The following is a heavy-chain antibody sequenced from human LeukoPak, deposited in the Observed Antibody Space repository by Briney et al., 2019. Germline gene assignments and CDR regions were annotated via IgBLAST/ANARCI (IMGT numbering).Heavy chain of an antibody. D-gene: IGHD1-20*01. J-gene: IGHJ5*02. Sequence: GASVKVSCKVSGYTLTELSMHWVRQAPGKGLEWMGGFDPEDGETIYAQNFQGRVTMTTDMATNTVYMELSSLRSEDTAVYYCTRERYNWNAWFDHWGQGTVVTVSS. CDR1: GYTLTELS. CDR2: FDPEDGET. CDR3: TRERYNWNAWFDH. V-gene: IGHV1-24*01.